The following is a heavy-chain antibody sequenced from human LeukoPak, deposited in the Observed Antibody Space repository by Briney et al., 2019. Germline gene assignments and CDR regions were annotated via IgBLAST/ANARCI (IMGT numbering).Heavy chain of an antibody. Sequence: SETLSLTCTVSGGSISSYYWSWIRQPPGKGLEWIGYIYYSGSTNYNPSLKSRVTISVDTSKNQFSLKLSPVTAADTAVYYCARHGGPSYFYAFDIWGQGTMVTVSS. CDR3: ARHGGPSYFYAFDI. V-gene: IGHV4-59*08. CDR2: IYYSGST. D-gene: IGHD1-26*01. CDR1: GGSISSYY. J-gene: IGHJ3*02.